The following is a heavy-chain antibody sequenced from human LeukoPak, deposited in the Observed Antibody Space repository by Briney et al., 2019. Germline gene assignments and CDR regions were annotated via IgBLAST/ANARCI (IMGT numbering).Heavy chain of an antibody. D-gene: IGHD6-13*01. CDR3: AKGTQQLVDY. CDR2: ISWNSGSI. J-gene: IGHJ4*02. CDR1: GFTFDDYA. Sequence: GGSLRLSCAASGFTFDDYAMHWVRQAPGKGLEWVSGISWNSGSIGYADSVKGRFTISRDNAKNSLYLQMNSLRAEDTALYYCAKGTQQLVDYWGQGTLVTVSS. V-gene: IGHV3-9*01.